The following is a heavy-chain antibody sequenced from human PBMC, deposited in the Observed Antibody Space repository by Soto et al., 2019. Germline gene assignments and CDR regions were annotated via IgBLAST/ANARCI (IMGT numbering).Heavy chain of an antibody. CDR3: ARGNNGMDV. CDR2: ITSDGSST. J-gene: IGHJ6*02. CDR1: GFTFSNYW. Sequence: EVQLVESGGGLVQPGGSLRLSCAASGFTFSNYWMHWVRQAPGKGLVWVSRITSDGSSTNYADSVKGRFTSSRDNAKNTLYLQLNSLRVEDTAVYYCARGNNGMDVWGQGTTVTVSS. V-gene: IGHV3-74*01.